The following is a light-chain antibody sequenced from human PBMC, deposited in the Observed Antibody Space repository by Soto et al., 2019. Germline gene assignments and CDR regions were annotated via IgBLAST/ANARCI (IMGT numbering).Light chain of an antibody. J-gene: IGKJ4*01. CDR2: AAS. CDR1: QAVSTW. Sequence: DIQMTQSPSSVSASVGDTVTITCRASQAVSTWLAWYQQKPGDAPKLLIYAASTLQSGIPSRFSGSGSGTDFTLTIRSPQPEDFATYYCQQGASFPRTFGGGTKVEIK. V-gene: IGKV1-12*01. CDR3: QQGASFPRT.